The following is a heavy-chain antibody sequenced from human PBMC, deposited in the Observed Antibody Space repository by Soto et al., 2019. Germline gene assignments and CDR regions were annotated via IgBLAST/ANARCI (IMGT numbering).Heavy chain of an antibody. J-gene: IGHJ4*02. CDR2: IYHSGST. CDR1: GGSISSGGYS. Sequence: QLQLQESGSGLVKPSQTLSLTCAVSGGSISSGGYSWSWIRQPPGKGLEWIGYIYHSGSTYYNPSLKSRVTISVDRSKNQFSLKLSSVTAADTAVYYCARAIGWFGELLGGYYWGQGTLVTVSS. D-gene: IGHD3-10*01. V-gene: IGHV4-30-2*01. CDR3: ARAIGWFGELLGGYY.